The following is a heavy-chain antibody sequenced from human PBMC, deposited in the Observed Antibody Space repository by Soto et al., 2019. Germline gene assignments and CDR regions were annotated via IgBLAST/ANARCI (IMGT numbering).Heavy chain of an antibody. J-gene: IGHJ5*01. D-gene: IGHD2-8*02. CDR3: ANSPAEKCLFYWGCFDS. V-gene: IGHV3-23*01. CDR2: ISGSGGST. CDR1: GFTFSGYA. Sequence: EVQLLESGGGLVQPGGSLRLSCAASGFTFSGYAMSWVRQAPGKGLEWVSAISGSGGSTYYADSVKARFTISTDNSTNTLSLDKNSLRADNKAVYYCANSPAEKCLFYWGCFDSWGQETLVTLSP.